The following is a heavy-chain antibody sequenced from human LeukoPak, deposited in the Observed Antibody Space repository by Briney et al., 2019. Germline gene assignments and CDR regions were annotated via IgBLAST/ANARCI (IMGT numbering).Heavy chain of an antibody. CDR2: ISYDGSNK. CDR1: GFTFSSYA. D-gene: IGHD3-10*01. J-gene: IGHJ2*01. V-gene: IGHV3-30-3*01. CDR3: ARDPIMVRGVRTHPWYFDL. Sequence: PGGSLRLSCAASGFTFSSYAMHWVRQAPGKGLEWVAVISYDGSNKYYADSVKGRFTISRDNSKNTLYLQMNSLRAEDTAVYYCARDPIMVRGVRTHPWYFDLWGRGTLVTVSS.